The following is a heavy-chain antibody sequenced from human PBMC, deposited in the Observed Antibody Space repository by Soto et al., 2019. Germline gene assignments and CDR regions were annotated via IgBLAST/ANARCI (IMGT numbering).Heavy chain of an antibody. J-gene: IGHJ5*02. V-gene: IGHV4-34*01. Sequence: QVQLQQWGSGLLKPSETLSLTCAIYGGSFSDYYWHWIRQAPGKGLEWIGDIHLSGRVNFTPSLKRRACLSMGTYKNQYFLTLRSVTDADTAVYYCARTPNRGAGAWLDAWGRGNLVTVS. CDR2: IHLSGRV. D-gene: IGHD1-26*01. CDR1: GGSFSDYY. CDR3: ARTPNRGAGAWLDA.